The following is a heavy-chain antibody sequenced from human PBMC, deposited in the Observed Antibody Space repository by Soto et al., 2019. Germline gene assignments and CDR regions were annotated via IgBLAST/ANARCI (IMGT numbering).Heavy chain of an antibody. CDR2: IYRNDDK. Sequence: QITLKESGPALVKPTQTLTLTCTFSGFSLSTSAVGVAWIRQPPGKALEWLALIYRNDDKRYSPSLKSRPTNTKDTSRNQVVLTMTNMAPVDTATYYGAQSYGDYHYGMDVWGEGTTVTVSS. V-gene: IGHV2-5*01. CDR1: GFSLSTSAVG. J-gene: IGHJ6*04. CDR3: AQSYGDYHYGMDV. D-gene: IGHD4-17*01.